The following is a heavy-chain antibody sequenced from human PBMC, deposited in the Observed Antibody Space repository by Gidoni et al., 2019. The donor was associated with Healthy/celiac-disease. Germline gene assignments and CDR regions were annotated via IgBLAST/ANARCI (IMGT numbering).Heavy chain of an antibody. J-gene: IGHJ4*02. CDR2: IYSGGST. CDR3: ARDMYSSGWFIDY. V-gene: IGHV3-53*01. Sequence: EVQLVESGGGLIQPGGSLRPSCAGSGFTLSSNYFSWVRQAPGKGLEWVSVIYSGGSTYYADSVKGRFTISSDNSKNTLYLQMNSLRAEDTAVYYCARDMYSSGWFIDYWGQGTLVTVSS. D-gene: IGHD6-19*01. CDR1: GFTLSSNY.